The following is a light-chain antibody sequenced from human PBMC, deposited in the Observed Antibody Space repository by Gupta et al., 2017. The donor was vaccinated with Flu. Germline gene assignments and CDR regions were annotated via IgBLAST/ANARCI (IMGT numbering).Light chain of an antibody. V-gene: IGKV1-9*01. CDR1: QEINNY. J-gene: IGKJ1*01. Sequence: DIQLTQSPSFVSASVGDRVTVTCRASQEINNYVAWYQQKPGKAPKLLVYGASTWPSGDPWRFNGYGSGTEFTLTISSLQPEDLATYYCQQFDIYPPRTCGEGTMV. CDR2: GAS. CDR3: QQFDIYPPRT.